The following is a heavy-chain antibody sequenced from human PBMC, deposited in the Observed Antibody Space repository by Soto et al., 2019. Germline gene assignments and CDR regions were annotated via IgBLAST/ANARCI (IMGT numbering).Heavy chain of an antibody. CDR1: GFTFGSYG. CDR2: IWYDGSIK. D-gene: IGHD6-13*01. Sequence: QVQLVESGGGVVQPGRSLRLSCAASGFTFGSYGMNWVRQAPGKGLEWVAIIWYDGSIKYYADSVKGRFTISRDNSKNPLYLEMKSLRGEDTAVYYCSRVGVWDSVSAAGTGDYWGQGTLVTVSS. V-gene: IGHV3-33*01. CDR3: SRVGVWDSVSAAGTGDY. J-gene: IGHJ4*02.